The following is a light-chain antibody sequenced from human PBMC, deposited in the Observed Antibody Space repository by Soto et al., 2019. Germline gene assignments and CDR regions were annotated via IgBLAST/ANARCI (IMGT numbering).Light chain of an antibody. CDR2: AAS. V-gene: IGKV1-9*01. J-gene: IGKJ4*01. CDR3: QQLNSYPLT. CDR1: QGISSY. Sequence: DIQLTQSPSFLSASVGDRVTITCRASQGISSYLAWYQQKPGKAPKLLIYAASTLQSGVPSRFSGSGSGTEFTLTFSSLQPEDFTTHYCQQLNSYPLTFGGGTKVEIK.